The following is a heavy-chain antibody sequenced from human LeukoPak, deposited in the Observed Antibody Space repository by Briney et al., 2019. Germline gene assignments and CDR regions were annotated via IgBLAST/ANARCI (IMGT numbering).Heavy chain of an antibody. Sequence: GASVKVSCKASGYTFTDYDINWVRQATGQGLEWMGCMNPNSGNTSYTQKFQGRVTMTRNTSISTAYMELSSLRSEDTAVYYCARAELRYFDWPPGDYWGQGTLVTVSS. CDR1: GYTFTDYD. CDR2: MNPNSGNT. D-gene: IGHD3-9*01. J-gene: IGHJ4*02. V-gene: IGHV1-8*01. CDR3: ARAELRYFDWPPGDY.